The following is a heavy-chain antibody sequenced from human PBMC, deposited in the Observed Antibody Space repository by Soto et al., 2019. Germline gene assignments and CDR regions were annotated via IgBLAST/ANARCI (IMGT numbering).Heavy chain of an antibody. CDR3: ARGRYCLTGRCFPNWFDS. Sequence: SETLSLTCTVSGGSISSGDYYWSLIRQPPRKGLEWIGYIYYSATTYYNPSFESRVAISVDTSKSQFSLNVTSVTAADTAVYFCARGRYCLTGRCFPNWFDSWGQGALVTVSS. V-gene: IGHV4-30-4*01. J-gene: IGHJ5*01. CDR2: IYYSATT. D-gene: IGHD7-27*01. CDR1: GGSISSGDYY.